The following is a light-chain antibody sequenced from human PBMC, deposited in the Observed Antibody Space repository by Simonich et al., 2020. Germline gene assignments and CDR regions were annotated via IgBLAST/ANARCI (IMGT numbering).Light chain of an antibody. V-gene: IGKV4-1*01. CDR1: QIVLYSSNNKNY. CDR3: QQYYSTPRT. CDR2: WAS. Sequence: TINCKSSQIVLYSSNNKNYLAWYQQKPGQPPKLLIYWASTRESGVPDRFSGSGSGTDFTLTISSLQAEDVAVYYCQQYYSTPRTFGQGTKVEIK. J-gene: IGKJ1*01.